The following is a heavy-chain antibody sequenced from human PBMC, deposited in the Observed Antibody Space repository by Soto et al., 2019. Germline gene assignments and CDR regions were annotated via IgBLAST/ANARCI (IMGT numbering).Heavy chain of an antibody. J-gene: IGHJ4*02. CDR3: ARAYNWNYGEPDDY. V-gene: IGHV4-30-4*01. CDR1: GGSISSGDYY. CDR2: IYYSGST. Sequence: QVQLQESGPGLVKPSQTLSLTCTVSGGSISSGDYYWSWIRQPPGQGLQWIGYIYYSGSTYYNPSLKSRVTIAVDTSKNQFSLKLSSVTAADTAVYYCARAYNWNYGEPDDYWGQGTLVTVSS. D-gene: IGHD1-7*01.